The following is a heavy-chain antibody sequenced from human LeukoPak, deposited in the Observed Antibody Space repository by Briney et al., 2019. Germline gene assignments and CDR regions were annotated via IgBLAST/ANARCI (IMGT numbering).Heavy chain of an antibody. V-gene: IGHV3-23*01. Sequence: GGSLRLSCAASGFTFSSYGMSWVRQAPGKGLEWFSAISVSVISTYYADSVKCRFTISRDNSKDTLYLQMNSLRAEDTAVYYCAKSSIFYDSSGYYVGEKYYFDYWGQGTLVTVSS. J-gene: IGHJ4*02. D-gene: IGHD3-22*01. CDR2: ISVSVIST. CDR1: GFTFSSYG. CDR3: AKSSIFYDSSGYYVGEKYYFDY.